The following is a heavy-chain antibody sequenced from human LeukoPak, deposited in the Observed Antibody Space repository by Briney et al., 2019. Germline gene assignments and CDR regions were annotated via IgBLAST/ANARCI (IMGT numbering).Heavy chain of an antibody. CDR1: GFSFSSYW. CDR3: VREDRSCYYY. Sequence: GGSLRLSCAASGFSFSSYWMAWVRQAPGKRLEWVASIKQDGSEKCYADSVKGRFTMSKDNSKNSIYLQMNSLRAEDTAVYYCVREDRSCYYYWGQGTLVTVSS. J-gene: IGHJ4*02. CDR2: IKQDGSEK. V-gene: IGHV3-7*03. D-gene: IGHD2-15*01.